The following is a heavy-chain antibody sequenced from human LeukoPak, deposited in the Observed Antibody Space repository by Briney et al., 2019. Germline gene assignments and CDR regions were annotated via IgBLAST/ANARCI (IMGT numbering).Heavy chain of an antibody. CDR3: SGDHNRRIYDIQARATFDI. CDR1: GFTFSNYW. J-gene: IGHJ3*02. V-gene: IGHV3-74*01. D-gene: IGHD3-22*01. Sequence: GGSLRLSCAASGFTFSNYWMRWVRQAPGKGLVWVSRINSDGINTSYAGSVTGRFTISRDKAKNTMYRQMNSLRAEDPAIYYCSGDHNRRIYDIQARATFDIWGQGTMVTVSS. CDR2: INSDGINT.